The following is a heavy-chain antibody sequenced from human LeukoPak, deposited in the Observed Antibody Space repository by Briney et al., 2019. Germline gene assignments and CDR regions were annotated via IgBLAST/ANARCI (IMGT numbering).Heavy chain of an antibody. Sequence: GGSLRLSCAASGFTLSDYYMSWIRQAPGKGLEWVSAISGSGGSTYYADSVKGRFTISRDNSKNTLYLQMNSLRAEDTAVYYCAKDPNYYDSSGYYFSFDYWGQGTLVTVSS. D-gene: IGHD3-22*01. CDR2: ISGSGGST. J-gene: IGHJ4*02. V-gene: IGHV3-23*01. CDR3: AKDPNYYDSSGYYFSFDY. CDR1: GFTLSDYY.